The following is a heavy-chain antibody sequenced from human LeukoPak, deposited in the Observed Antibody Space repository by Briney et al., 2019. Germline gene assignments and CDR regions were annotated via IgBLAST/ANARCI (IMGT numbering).Heavy chain of an antibody. CDR2: IYHSGNT. Sequence: PSETLSLTCAVSGDSINSSKWWNWVRQPPGQGLEWIAEIYHSGNTNYNPSLKSRVTISVDTSKNQFSLKLSSVTAADTAVYYCARRNRSRAMIVVVTARYYFDYWGQGTLVTVFS. CDR1: GDSINSSKW. CDR3: ARRNRSRAMIVVVTARYYFDY. D-gene: IGHD3-22*01. V-gene: IGHV4-4*02. J-gene: IGHJ4*02.